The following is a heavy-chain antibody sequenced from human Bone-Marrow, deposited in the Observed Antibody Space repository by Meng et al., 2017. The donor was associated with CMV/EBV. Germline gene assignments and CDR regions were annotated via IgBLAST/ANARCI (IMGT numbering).Heavy chain of an antibody. D-gene: IGHD3-3*01. CDR1: GYTFTGYN. CDR2: INPNTGDA. J-gene: IGHJ6*01. Sequence: ASVKVSCKASGYTFTGYNIHWVRQAPGAGLEWMGWINPNTGDARYAPSFQGRVTLTSDTSISTAYMELSRLQSDDTAVYYCARLFHTILGTAYYYGMDVWGPGNRVNGAS. CDR3: ARLFHTILGTAYYYGMDV. V-gene: IGHV1-2*02.